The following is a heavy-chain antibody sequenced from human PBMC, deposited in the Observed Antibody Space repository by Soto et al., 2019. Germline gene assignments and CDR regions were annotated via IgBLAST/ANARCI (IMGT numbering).Heavy chain of an antibody. CDR3: AKNPGRSDTPGWENY. V-gene: IGHV4-4*02. J-gene: IGHJ4*02. CDR1: GGSLSSNNW. Sequence: QGHLQESGPGLVKPSGTLSLTCAVSGGSLSSNNWWSWVRQPPWKGLEWIGEIYHSGITNYNPSLKSRVTLSVDKSHNQFSLRLTSATAADTAVYYCAKNPGRSDTPGWENYLCPGTLVSASS. CDR2: IYHSGIT. D-gene: IGHD2-15*01.